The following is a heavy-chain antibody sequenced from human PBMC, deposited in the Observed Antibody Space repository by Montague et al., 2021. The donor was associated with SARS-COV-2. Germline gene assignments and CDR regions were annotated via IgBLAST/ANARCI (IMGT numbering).Heavy chain of an antibody. D-gene: IGHD3-10*01. V-gene: IGHV3-30*04. CDR2: ISYDGSNK. J-gene: IGHJ6*02. Sequence: SLRLSCAASGFTFSSYAMHWVRQAPGKGLEWVAVISYDGSNKYYADSVKGRFTISRDNSKNTLYLQMNSLRAEDTAVYYCAREYTMVRGVIIIYYYGMDVWGQGTTVTVSS. CDR1: GFTFSSYA. CDR3: AREYTMVRGVIIIYYYGMDV.